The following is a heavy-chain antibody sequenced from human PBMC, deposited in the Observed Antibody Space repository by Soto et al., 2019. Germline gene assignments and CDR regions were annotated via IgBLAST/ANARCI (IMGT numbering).Heavy chain of an antibody. J-gene: IGHJ3*02. D-gene: IGHD3-10*01. Sequence: XETLSLTCTVSGGPISSYYWSWIRQPPGKGLEWIGYIYYSGSTNYNPSLKSRVTISVDTSKNQFSLKLSSVTAADTAVYYCARVWGGAFDIWGQGTMVTVSS. CDR2: IYYSGST. CDR1: GGPISSYY. CDR3: ARVWGGAFDI. V-gene: IGHV4-59*01.